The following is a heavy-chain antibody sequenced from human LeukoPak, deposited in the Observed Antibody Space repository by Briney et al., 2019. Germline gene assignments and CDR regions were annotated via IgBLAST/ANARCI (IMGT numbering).Heavy chain of an antibody. CDR2: ISSVGST. CDR3: AKDSSRGRYVY. CDR1: GFTYTSYA. V-gene: IGHV3-23*01. J-gene: IGHJ4*02. D-gene: IGHD2-2*01. Sequence: PGGSLRLSCAASGFTYTSYAMSWVRQAPGKGLEGVSSISSVGSTYYADSVKGRFTISRDNSKNTMYLQMNSLRAEDTALYYCAKDSSRGRYVYWGQGTLVTVSS.